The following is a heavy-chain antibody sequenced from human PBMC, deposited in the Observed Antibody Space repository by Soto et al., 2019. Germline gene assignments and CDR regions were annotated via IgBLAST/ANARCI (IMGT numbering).Heavy chain of an antibody. J-gene: IGHJ4*02. CDR1: GGSISSGGYY. CDR3: ARIDGGSSGWFSY. CDR2: IYYMGRT. V-gene: IGHV4-31*03. D-gene: IGHD6-19*01. Sequence: QVHLQESGPGLVKPSQTLSLTCTVSGGSISSGGYYWSWIRQHPGKGLEWIGNIYYMGRTYYNPSLKSRVSISVDTSKNQFSLRLSSVTAADTAVYSCARIDGGSSGWFSYWGQGTLVTVSS.